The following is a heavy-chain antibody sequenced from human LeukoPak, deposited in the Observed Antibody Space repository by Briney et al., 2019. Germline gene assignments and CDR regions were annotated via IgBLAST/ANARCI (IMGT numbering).Heavy chain of an antibody. CDR2: INHSGST. J-gene: IGHJ4*02. V-gene: IGHV4-34*01. CDR3: ARVIAAAGLYYFDY. Sequence: SETLSLTCAVYGGSFSGYYWSWIRQPPGKGLEWIGEINHSGSTNYNPSLKSRVTISVDTSKNQFSLKLSSMTAADTAVYYCARVIAAAGLYYFDYWGQGTLVTVSS. D-gene: IGHD6-13*01. CDR1: GGSFSGYY.